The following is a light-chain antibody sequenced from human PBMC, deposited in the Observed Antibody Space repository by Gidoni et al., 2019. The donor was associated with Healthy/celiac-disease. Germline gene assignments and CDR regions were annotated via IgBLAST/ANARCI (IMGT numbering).Light chain of an antibody. J-gene: IGKJ5*01. V-gene: IGKV1-9*01. CDR3: QQLNSYPRTT. CDR2: AAS. CDR1: QGISSY. Sequence: DIQLTQSPSFLSASVGDRVTITCRASQGISSYLAWYQQKPGKAPKLLIYAASTLQSGVPSRFSGSGSGTEFTLTISSLQLEDFATYYCQQLNSYPRTTFGQGTRLEIK.